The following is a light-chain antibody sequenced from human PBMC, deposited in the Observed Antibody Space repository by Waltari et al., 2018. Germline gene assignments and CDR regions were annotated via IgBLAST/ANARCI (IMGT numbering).Light chain of an antibody. CDR3: QVWDNGNDQLV. J-gene: IGLJ3*02. CDR2: DDS. Sequence: SYVLTQSPSVSAAPGQTARITCDGDNIESKSVHRYQQKPGQAPVVVVYDDSDRPSGIPERFSGSNSGNTATLTISRVEDGDEADYYCQVWDNGNDQLVFGGGTRLTVL. V-gene: IGLV3-21*02. CDR1: NIESKS.